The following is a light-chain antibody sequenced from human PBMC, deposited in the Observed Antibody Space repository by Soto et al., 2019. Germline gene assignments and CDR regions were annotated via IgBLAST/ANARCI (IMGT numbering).Light chain of an antibody. Sequence: DIQMTQSPSTLSASVGDTVTITCRASQSISNWLDWYQQKPGKAPKVLIYNASNLESGVPSRFSGSGSGTEFTLTISSLQPDDFATYYCQQYNSLSHTFGQGTKLEIK. J-gene: IGKJ2*01. CDR2: NAS. V-gene: IGKV1-5*03. CDR1: QSISNW. CDR3: QQYNSLSHT.